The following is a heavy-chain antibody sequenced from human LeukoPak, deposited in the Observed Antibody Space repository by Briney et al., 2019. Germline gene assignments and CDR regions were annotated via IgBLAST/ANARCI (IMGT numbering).Heavy chain of an antibody. V-gene: IGHV1-18*04. J-gene: IGHJ6*02. CDR2: ISAYNGNT. D-gene: IGHD3-22*01. CDR1: GYTFTGYY. Sequence: ASVKVSCKASGYTFTGYYMHWVRQAPGQGLEWMGWISAYNGNTNYAQKLQGRVTMTTDTSTSTAYMELRSLRSDDTAVYYCARESSGFPPPYYYYGMDVWGQGTTVTVSS. CDR3: ARESSGFPPPYYYYGMDV.